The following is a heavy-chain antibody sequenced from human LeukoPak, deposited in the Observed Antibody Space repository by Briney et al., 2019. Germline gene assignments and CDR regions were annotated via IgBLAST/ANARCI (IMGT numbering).Heavy chain of an antibody. V-gene: IGHV1-18*01. CDR3: ARDRRLVVPAATDY. CDR2: ISAYNGNT. CDR1: GYTFTSYG. Sequence: ASEKVSCKASGYTFTSYGINWVRQAPGQGLEWMGWISAYNGNTNYAQKFQGRVTMTTDKSTSTAYMELRSLRSDDTAVYYCARDRRLVVPAATDYWGQGTLVTVSS. J-gene: IGHJ4*02. D-gene: IGHD2-2*01.